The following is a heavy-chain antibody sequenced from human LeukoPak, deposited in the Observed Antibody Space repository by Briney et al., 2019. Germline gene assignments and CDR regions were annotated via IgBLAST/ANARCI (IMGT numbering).Heavy chain of an antibody. CDR2: ISAYNGNT. CDR3: ARESMVRGVIALLRYYYYGMDV. J-gene: IGHJ6*02. CDR1: GYTFTSYG. D-gene: IGHD3-10*01. V-gene: IGHV1-18*01. Sequence: ASVKVSCKASGYTFTSYGISWVRQAPGQGLEWMGWISAYNGNTNYAQKLQGRVTMTTDTSTSTAYMELRSLRSDDTAVYHCARESMVRGVIALLRYYYYGMDVWGQGTLVTVSS.